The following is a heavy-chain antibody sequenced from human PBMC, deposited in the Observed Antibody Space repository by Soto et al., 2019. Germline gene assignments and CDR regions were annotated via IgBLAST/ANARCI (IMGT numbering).Heavy chain of an antibody. D-gene: IGHD3-3*01. J-gene: IGHJ6*02. CDR3: ARVTGWSGQPRTVPFGMDV. CDR1: GGTFSSYA. CDR2: IIPIFGTA. V-gene: IGHV1-69*01. Sequence: QVQLVQSGAEVKKPGSSVKVSCKASGGTFSSYAISWVRQAPGQGLEWMGGIIPIFGTANYAQKFQGRVTITADESTSTAYMELTSLRSEDTAVYYCARVTGWSGQPRTVPFGMDVWGQGTTVTVSS.